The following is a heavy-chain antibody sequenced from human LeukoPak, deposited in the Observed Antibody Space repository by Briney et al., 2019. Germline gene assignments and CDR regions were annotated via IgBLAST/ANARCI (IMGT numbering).Heavy chain of an antibody. Sequence: SETLSLTCTVSGGSINNFYWTWIRQPAGKGLEWIGRIYTSGSTNYNPSLESRVTMSLDTSKDQFSLKLRSVTAADTAVYYCARGFGSSWYYFDYWGQGTLVTVSS. D-gene: IGHD6-13*01. J-gene: IGHJ4*02. CDR3: ARGFGSSWYYFDY. CDR1: GGSINNFY. CDR2: IYTSGST. V-gene: IGHV4-4*07.